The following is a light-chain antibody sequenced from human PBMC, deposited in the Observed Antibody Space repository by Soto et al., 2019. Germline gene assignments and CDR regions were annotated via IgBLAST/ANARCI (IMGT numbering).Light chain of an antibody. J-gene: IGKJ4*01. V-gene: IGKV1-12*01. CDR1: QGISSW. CDR3: QQANSFPLT. Sequence: DLQMTQSPSSVSASVGDRVTITCRASQGISSWLVWYQQKPGKAPKVLINGASNLQSGVPSRFRGSRSGTDVTLTINSLQPKDFAINISQQANSFPLTFGGGTRVEIK. CDR2: GAS.